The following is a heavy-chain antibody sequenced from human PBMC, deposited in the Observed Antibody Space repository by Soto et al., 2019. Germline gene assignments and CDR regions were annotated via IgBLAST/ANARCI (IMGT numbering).Heavy chain of an antibody. Sequence: QVQLVQPGAEVKKPGASVKFSCKASGYIFTNFYIHWVRQAPGQGLELIGIINPNGGITNYAQNFQGRGTMTRDTSTSTVYMDLSSLRSEDTAVYYCTRGLASGDYWGEGTLITVSS. J-gene: IGHJ4*02. V-gene: IGHV1-46*03. CDR2: INPNGGIT. CDR3: TRGLASGDY. D-gene: IGHD6-6*01. CDR1: GYIFTNFY.